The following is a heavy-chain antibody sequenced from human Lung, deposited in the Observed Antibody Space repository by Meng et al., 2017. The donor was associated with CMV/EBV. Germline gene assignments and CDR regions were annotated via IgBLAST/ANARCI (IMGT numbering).Heavy chain of an antibody. CDR2: IKSHIDGGTT. CDR1: GFTFPNAW. CDR3: GTDH. Sequence: GGSLRLSCAASGFTFPNAWMSWIRQAPGKGLEWIGSIKSHIDGGTTDYAAPVKGRFTISRDDSKNTLYLQMNSLKTDDTAVYYCGTDHWGQGTLVTVSS. J-gene: IGHJ1*01. V-gene: IGHV3-15*01.